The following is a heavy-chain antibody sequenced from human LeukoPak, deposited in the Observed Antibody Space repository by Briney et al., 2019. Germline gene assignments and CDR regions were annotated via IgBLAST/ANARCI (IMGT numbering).Heavy chain of an antibody. D-gene: IGHD2-2*01. CDR3: ARVLLPIVVVPAAFFGY. V-gene: IGHV4-34*01. Sequence: RPSETLSRTCAVYGGSFSGYYWSWIRQPPAKGLEWIGEINHSGNTNYNPSLKSRVTISVDTSKNQFSLKLSSVTAADTAVYYCARVLLPIVVVPAAFFGYWGQGTLVTVSS. CDR2: INHSGNT. J-gene: IGHJ4*02. CDR1: GGSFSGYY.